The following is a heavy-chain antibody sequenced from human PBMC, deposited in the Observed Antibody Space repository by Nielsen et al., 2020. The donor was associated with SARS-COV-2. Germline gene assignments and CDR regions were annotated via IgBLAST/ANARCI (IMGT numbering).Heavy chain of an antibody. J-gene: IGHJ4*02. D-gene: IGHD2-2*01. CDR3: VSQGVCSSTSCYGIMDY. V-gene: IGHV3-21*01. CDR1: GFTVSSNY. Sequence: GGSLRLSCAASGFTVSSNYMSWVRQAPGKGLEWVSSISSSSSYIYYADSVKGRFTISRDNAKNSLYLQMNSLRAEDTAVYYCVSQGVCSSTSCYGIMDYWGQGTLVTVSS. CDR2: ISSSSSYI.